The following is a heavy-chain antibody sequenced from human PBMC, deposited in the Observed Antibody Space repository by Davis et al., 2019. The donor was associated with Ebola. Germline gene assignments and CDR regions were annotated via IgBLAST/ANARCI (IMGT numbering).Heavy chain of an antibody. CDR3: ARRSDYYYYYMDV. CDR1: GGSFSGYY. D-gene: IGHD5-24*01. J-gene: IGHJ6*03. Sequence: PGGSLRLSCAVYGGSFSGYYWSWIRQPPGKGLEWIGEINHSGSTNYNPSLKSRVTISVDTSKNQFSLKLSSVTAADTAVYYCARRSDYYYYYMDVWGKGTTVTVSS. CDR2: INHSGST. V-gene: IGHV4-34*01.